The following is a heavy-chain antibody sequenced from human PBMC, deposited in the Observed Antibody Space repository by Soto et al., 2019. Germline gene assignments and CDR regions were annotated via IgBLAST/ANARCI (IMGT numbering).Heavy chain of an antibody. D-gene: IGHD3-3*01. V-gene: IGHV3-7*01. CDR3: ASPIYFGVVTEYYFDY. CDR1: GFTFSSYW. Sequence: HPGGSLRLSCAASGFTFSSYWMSWVRQAPGKGLEWVANIKQDGSEKYYVDSVKGRFTISRDNAKNSLYLQMNSLRAEDTAVYYCASPIYFGVVTEYYFDYWGQGTLVTVSS. J-gene: IGHJ4*02. CDR2: IKQDGSEK.